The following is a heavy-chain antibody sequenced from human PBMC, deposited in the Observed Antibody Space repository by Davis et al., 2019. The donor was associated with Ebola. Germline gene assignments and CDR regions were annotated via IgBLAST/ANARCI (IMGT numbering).Heavy chain of an antibody. CDR2: IIPMVGTA. J-gene: IGHJ4*02. CDR1: GGTFSTYD. V-gene: IGHV1-69*04. CDR3: ARDLGRYDDH. D-gene: IGHD1-26*01. Sequence: SVQVSCKASGGTFSTYDINWVRQAPGQGLEWMGRIIPMVGTATYPQKFQGRLTVTADKSTTTAYMEMSGLRSEDTAVYYCARDLGRYDDHWGQGTLVTVSS.